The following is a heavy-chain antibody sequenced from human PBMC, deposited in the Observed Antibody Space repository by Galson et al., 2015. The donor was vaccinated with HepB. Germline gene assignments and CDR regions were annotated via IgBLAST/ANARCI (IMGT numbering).Heavy chain of an antibody. J-gene: IGHJ4*02. D-gene: IGHD4-23*01. CDR1: GFNFRYYW. CDR2: IKHDGSEE. CDR3: ARERPATYSVVTPFFDN. V-gene: IGHV3-7*03. Sequence: SLRLSCAASGFNFRYYWMSWVREALGEGLEGVANIKHDGSEEYYVDSVKGRFSISRDNAKNSLFLQMNRLRAEDTAVYYCARERPATYSVVTPFFDNWGQGTLVTVSS.